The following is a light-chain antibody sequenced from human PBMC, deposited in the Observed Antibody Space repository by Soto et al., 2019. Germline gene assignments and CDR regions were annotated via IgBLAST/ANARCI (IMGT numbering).Light chain of an antibody. CDR2: DVT. CDR1: ISDVAGYNY. Sequence: QSALTQPPSVSGSPGQSVTISCTGTISDVAGYNYVSWHQHHPGKAPKLLISDVTKRPSWVPDRFSGSKSGSTASLTISDLQAEDEADYYCSSYAGSNNLVFGGGTKVTVL. V-gene: IGLV2-11*01. J-gene: IGLJ2*01. CDR3: SSYAGSNNLV.